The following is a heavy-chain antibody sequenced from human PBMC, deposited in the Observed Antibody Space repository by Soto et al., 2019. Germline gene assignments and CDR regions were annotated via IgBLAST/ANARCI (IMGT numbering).Heavy chain of an antibody. D-gene: IGHD1-26*01. V-gene: IGHV3-23*01. CDR1: GFPFVDHA. Sequence: LRLSCAASGFPFVDHARNWIRQAPGKGLEWVSAITGRGDTTYYADSVKGRFTVSRDNSKNTLFLQMMSLRAEDTAVYYCAKDLYVQPPSGWFDPWGQGTVVTVSS. CDR3: AKDLYVQPPSGWFDP. CDR2: ITGRGDTT. J-gene: IGHJ5*02.